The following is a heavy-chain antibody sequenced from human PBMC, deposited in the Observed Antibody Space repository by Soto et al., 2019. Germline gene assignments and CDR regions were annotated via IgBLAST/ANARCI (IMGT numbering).Heavy chain of an antibody. D-gene: IGHD2-21*01. CDR3: ARHIAVSGTRGFDH. CDR1: GGSITSNW. J-gene: IGHJ4*02. CDR2: IFHTGSA. Sequence: QVQLQESGPGLMKPSGTLSLTCAVSGGSITSNWWSWVRQPPGKGLEWIAEIFHTGSANYNPSLMSPLTISMDKSKTHLSLNLYSVTAADTAVYYCARHIAVSGTRGFDHWGQGTLVTVSS. V-gene: IGHV4-4*02.